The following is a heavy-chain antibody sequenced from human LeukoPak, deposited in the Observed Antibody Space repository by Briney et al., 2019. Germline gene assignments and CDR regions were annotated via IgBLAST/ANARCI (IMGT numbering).Heavy chain of an antibody. Sequence: ASVKVSCKASGYTFTSYGISWVRQAPGQGVEGMGWVSAYNGNTNYAQKLQGRVTMTTDTSTSTAYMELRSLRSDDTAVYYCAREPTTSHAFDIWGQGTMVTVSS. J-gene: IGHJ3*02. CDR1: GYTFTSYG. CDR2: VSAYNGNT. V-gene: IGHV1-18*01. CDR3: AREPTTSHAFDI.